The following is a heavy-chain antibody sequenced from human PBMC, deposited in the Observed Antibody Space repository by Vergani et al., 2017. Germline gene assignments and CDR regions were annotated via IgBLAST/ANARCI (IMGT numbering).Heavy chain of an antibody. V-gene: IGHV1-3*01. Sequence: QMQLVQSGAEVKKTGSSVKVSCKASGYTFTYRYLHWVRQAPGQALEWMGWINAGNGNTKYSQKFQGRVTITRDTSASTAYMELSSLRSEDTAVYYCAREGFYDYVWGSYRLRGGYYFDYWGQGTLVTVSS. D-gene: IGHD3-16*02. CDR3: AREGFYDYVWGSYRLRGGYYFDY. J-gene: IGHJ4*02. CDR1: GYTFTYRY. CDR2: INAGNGNT.